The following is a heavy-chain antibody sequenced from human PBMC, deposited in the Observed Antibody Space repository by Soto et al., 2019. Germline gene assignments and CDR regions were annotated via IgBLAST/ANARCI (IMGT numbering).Heavy chain of an antibody. CDR1: GASITSTTYI. CDR3: AKNLPGTGRFDF. J-gene: IGHJ4*02. Sequence: PSETLTLTCTLSGASITSTTYIWAWIRKPPGKGLEWVGSISYSGKTHYNPSLKSRVTISVDRSKNQFSLQMTSVTAAYTASFFCAKNLPGTGRFDFWGQGSLVTVSS. D-gene: IGHD1-1*01. CDR2: ISYSGKT. V-gene: IGHV4-39*01.